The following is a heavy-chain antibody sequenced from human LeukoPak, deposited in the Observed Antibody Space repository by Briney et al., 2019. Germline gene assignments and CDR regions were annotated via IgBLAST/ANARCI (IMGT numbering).Heavy chain of an antibody. J-gene: IGHJ6*02. CDR1: GGTFSSYA. CDR2: IIPIFGIA. V-gene: IGHV1-69*04. CDR3: AGYDSSGYTHYGMDV. Sequence: SVKVSCKASGGTFSSYAISWVRQAPGQGLEWVGRIIPIFGIANYAQKFQGRVTITADKSTSTAYMELSSLRSEDTAVYYCAGYDSSGYTHYGMDVWGQGTTVTVSS. D-gene: IGHD3-22*01.